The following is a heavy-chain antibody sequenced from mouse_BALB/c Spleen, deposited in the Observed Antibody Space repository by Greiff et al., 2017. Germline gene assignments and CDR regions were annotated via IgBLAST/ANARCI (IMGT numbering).Heavy chain of an antibody. CDR1: GFTFSSFG. V-gene: IGHV5-17*02. CDR3: ARDYYGSSYWFAY. CDR2: ISSGSSTI. J-gene: IGHJ3*01. Sequence: EVHLVESGGGLVQPGGSRKLSCAASGFTFSSFGMHWVRQAPEKGLEWVAYISSGSSTIYYADTVKGRFTISRDNPKNTLFLQMTSLRSEDTAMYYCARDYYGSSYWFAYWGQGTLVTVSA. D-gene: IGHD1-1*01.